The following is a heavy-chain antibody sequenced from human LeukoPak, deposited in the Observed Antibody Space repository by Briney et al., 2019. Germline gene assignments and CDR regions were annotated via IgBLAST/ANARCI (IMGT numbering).Heavy chain of an antibody. CDR3: ASLEWGPDY. Sequence: GGSLRLSCAASGFTFSTYDVNWVRQAPGKGLEWVSYISSSSSSIYYADSVKGRFTISRDNAKNSLYLQMNSLRAEDTAVYYCASLEWGPDYWGQGTLVTVSS. CDR1: GFTFSTYD. J-gene: IGHJ4*02. D-gene: IGHD1-26*01. V-gene: IGHV3-48*04. CDR2: ISSSSSSI.